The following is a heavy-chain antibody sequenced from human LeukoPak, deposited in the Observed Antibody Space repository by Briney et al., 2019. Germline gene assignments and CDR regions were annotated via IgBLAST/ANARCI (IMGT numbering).Heavy chain of an antibody. J-gene: IGHJ4*02. Sequence: ASQTLSLTCTVSGGSISSGGYYWSWIRQPPGKGLEWIGYIYHSGSTYYNPSLKSRVTISVDRSKNQFSLKLSSVTAADTAVYYCAGEYKVRNYWGQGTLVTVSS. V-gene: IGHV4-30-2*01. D-gene: IGHD2/OR15-2a*01. CDR2: IYHSGST. CDR3: AGEYKVRNY. CDR1: GGSISSGGYY.